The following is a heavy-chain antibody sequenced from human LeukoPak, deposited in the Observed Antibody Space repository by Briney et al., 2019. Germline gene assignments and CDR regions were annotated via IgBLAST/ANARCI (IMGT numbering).Heavy chain of an antibody. J-gene: IGHJ4*02. CDR2: MNPNSGNT. CDR3: ARGVDTVLRFLEWLLPDFDY. Sequence: GASVKVSCKASGYTFTSYDINWVRQATGQGLEWMGWMNPNSGNTGYAQKFQGRVTMTRNTSISTAYMELSSLRSEDTAVYYCARGVDTVLRFLEWLLPDFDYWGQGTLVTVSS. D-gene: IGHD3-3*01. CDR1: GYTFTSYD. V-gene: IGHV1-8*01.